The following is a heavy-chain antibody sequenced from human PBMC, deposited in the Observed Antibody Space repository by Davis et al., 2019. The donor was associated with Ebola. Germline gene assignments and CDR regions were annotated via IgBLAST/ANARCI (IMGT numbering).Heavy chain of an antibody. Sequence: ASVKVSCKASGYTFTSYGISWVRQAPGQGLEWMGWINTNTGTPTFAQDFTGRFDFSLDTSVNTAYLQITSLKAEDTAVYYCARDPRSGWTLYYWGQGTLVTVSS. V-gene: IGHV7-4-1*02. CDR2: INTNTGTP. D-gene: IGHD6-19*01. CDR1: GYTFTSYG. CDR3: ARDPRSGWTLYY. J-gene: IGHJ4*02.